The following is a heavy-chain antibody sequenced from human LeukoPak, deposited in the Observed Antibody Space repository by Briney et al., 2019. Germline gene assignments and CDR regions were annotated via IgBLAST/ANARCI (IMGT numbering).Heavy chain of an antibody. J-gene: IGHJ6*03. V-gene: IGHV1-2*02. CDR1: GYTFTGCY. D-gene: IGHD1-14*01. CDR2: INPNNGGT. CDR3: ARGVAGVYFYYYMDV. Sequence: GASVKVSCKASGYTFTGCYIHWVRQAPGQGLEWMGWINPNNGGTNYAQKFQGRVTMTRDTSISTAYMELSRLRSDDTAVYYCARGVAGVYFYYYMDVWGKGTTVTVSS.